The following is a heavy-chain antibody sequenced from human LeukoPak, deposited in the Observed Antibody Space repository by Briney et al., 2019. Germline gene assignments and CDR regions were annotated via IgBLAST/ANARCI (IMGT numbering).Heavy chain of an antibody. CDR1: GYTFTSYY. CDR3: ARAGYSGYDFYY. CDR2: INPSGGST. V-gene: IGHV1-46*01. J-gene: IGHJ4*02. Sequence: GASVKVSCKASGYTFTSYYMHWVRQAPGQGLEWMGIINPSGGSTSYAQKFQGRVTMTRDMSATTVYMEVSSLRAEDMAVYYCARAGYSGYDFYYWGQGTLVTVSP. D-gene: IGHD5-12*01.